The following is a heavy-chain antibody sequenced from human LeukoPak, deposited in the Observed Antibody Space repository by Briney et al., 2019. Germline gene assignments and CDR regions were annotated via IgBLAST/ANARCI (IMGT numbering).Heavy chain of an antibody. CDR1: GFTFSSYA. CDR2: ISGSGVST. CDR3: AKVPTMVRGVTYYFDY. D-gene: IGHD3-10*01. Sequence: GGSLRLSCAASGFTFSSYAMSWVRQAPGKGLEWVSAISGSGVSTYYTDSVKGRFTIYRDNSKNTLYLQMNSLRAEDTAVYYCAKVPTMVRGVTYYFDYWGQGTLVTVSS. J-gene: IGHJ4*02. V-gene: IGHV3-23*01.